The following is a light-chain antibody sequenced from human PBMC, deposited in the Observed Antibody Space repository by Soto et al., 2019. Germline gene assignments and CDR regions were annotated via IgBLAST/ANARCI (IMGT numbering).Light chain of an antibody. CDR3: QSYDSSLSGFYV. Sequence: QSVLTQPPSVSGAPGQRVTISCTGSSSNIGAGYDVHWYQQLPGTAPKLLIYGNGNRPSGVPDRFSGSKSGTSASLAITWLQAEDEADYYCQSYDSSLSGFYVFGTGTKVT. V-gene: IGLV1-40*01. CDR2: GNG. J-gene: IGLJ1*01. CDR1: SSNIGAGYD.